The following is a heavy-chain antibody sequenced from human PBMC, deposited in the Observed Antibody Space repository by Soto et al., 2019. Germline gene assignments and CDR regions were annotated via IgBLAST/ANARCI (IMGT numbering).Heavy chain of an antibody. Sequence: QITLKESGPTLVKPTQTLTLTCTFSGFSLTTRGLGVGWIPQPPGKALECLALIYWDDDKRYSPSLQSRLSITKDTSKNQVVLTMTNVDPVDTATYYCAHIPNYYQYDWFDPWGQGTLVSVSS. CDR2: IYWDDDK. D-gene: IGHD3-16*01. CDR3: AHIPNYYQYDWFDP. J-gene: IGHJ5*02. V-gene: IGHV2-5*02. CDR1: GFSLTTRGLG.